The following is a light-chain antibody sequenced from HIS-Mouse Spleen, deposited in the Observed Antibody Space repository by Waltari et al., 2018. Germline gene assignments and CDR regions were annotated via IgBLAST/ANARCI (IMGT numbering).Light chain of an antibody. CDR2: KAS. Sequence: DIQMTQSPSTLSASVGDRVTITWRASQGISSWLAWYQQKPGKAPKILIYKASSLESGVPSRFSGSESGTEFTLTISSLQPDDFATYYCQQYNSYSWTFGQGTKVEIK. CDR1: QGISSW. CDR3: QQYNSYSWT. J-gene: IGKJ1*01. V-gene: IGKV1-5*03.